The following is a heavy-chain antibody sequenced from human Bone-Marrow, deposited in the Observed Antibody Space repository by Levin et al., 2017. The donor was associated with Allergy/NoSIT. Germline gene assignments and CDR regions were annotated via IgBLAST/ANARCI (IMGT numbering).Heavy chain of an antibody. J-gene: IGHJ4*02. CDR2: IYPGDSDT. CDR3: ARQPGFGGDCSGGSCYTVDY. CDR1: GYSFTSYW. V-gene: IGHV5-51*01. D-gene: IGHD2-15*01. Sequence: HGESLKISCKGSGYSFTSYWIGWVRQMPGKGLEWMGIIYPGDSDTRYSPSFQGQVTISADKSISTAYLQWSSLKASDTAMYYCARQPGFGGDCSGGSCYTVDYWGQGTLVTVSS.